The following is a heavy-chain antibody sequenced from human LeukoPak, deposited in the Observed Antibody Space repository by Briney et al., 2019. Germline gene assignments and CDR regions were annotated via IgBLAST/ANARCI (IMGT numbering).Heavy chain of an antibody. Sequence: ASVKVSCKASGYTFTSYAMHWVRQAPGQRLEWMGWINAGNGNTKYSQKFQGRVTITRDTSASTAYMELSSLRSEDTAVYYCAREVAAAGNHFDYWGQGTLVTASS. CDR2: INAGNGNT. CDR1: GYTFTSYA. D-gene: IGHD6-13*01. CDR3: AREVAAAGNHFDY. J-gene: IGHJ4*02. V-gene: IGHV1-3*01.